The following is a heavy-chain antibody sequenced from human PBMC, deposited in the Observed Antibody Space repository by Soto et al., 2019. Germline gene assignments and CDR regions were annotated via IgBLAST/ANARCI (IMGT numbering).Heavy chain of an antibody. J-gene: IGHJ6*02. V-gene: IGHV1-69*13. CDR2: IIPIFGTA. CDR3: ARGNVVVVAATNYYYGMAV. Sequence: SVKVSCKASGGTFSSYAISWVRQAPGQGLEWMGGIIPIFGTANYAQKFQGRVTITADESTSTAYMELSSLRSEDTAVYYCARGNVVVVAATNYYYGMAVWGQGTTVTVSS. D-gene: IGHD2-15*01. CDR1: GGTFSSYA.